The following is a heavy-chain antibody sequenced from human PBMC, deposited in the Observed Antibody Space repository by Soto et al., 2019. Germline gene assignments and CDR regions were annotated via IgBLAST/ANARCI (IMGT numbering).Heavy chain of an antibody. J-gene: IGHJ5*02. Sequence: SETLSLTCTVSGGSISSGDYYWSWIRQPPGKGLEWIGYIYYSGSTYYNPSLKSRVTISVDTSKNQFSLKLSSVTAADTAVYYCARAMGRIAAAGPADWFDPWGQGTLVTVSS. V-gene: IGHV4-30-4*01. CDR3: ARAMGRIAAAGPADWFDP. D-gene: IGHD6-13*01. CDR2: IYYSGST. CDR1: GGSISSGDYY.